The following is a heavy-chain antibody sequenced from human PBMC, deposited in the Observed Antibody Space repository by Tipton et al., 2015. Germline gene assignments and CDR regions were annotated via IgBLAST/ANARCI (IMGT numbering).Heavy chain of an antibody. CDR3: SKAVGERXXGPSGGAGLDD. D-gene: IGHD3-10*01. CDR2: ISNSGGTT. J-gene: IGHJ4*02. CDR1: GVTFSSYA. V-gene: IGHV3-23*01. Sequence: SLRLSCAVSGVTFSSYAMTWVRQAPGKGLEWVSVISNSGGTTYYADSVKGRFTISRDNSKNTLCLQMNSLRAEDTAVYYCSKAVGERXXGPSGGAGLDDWGQGTLVTISS.